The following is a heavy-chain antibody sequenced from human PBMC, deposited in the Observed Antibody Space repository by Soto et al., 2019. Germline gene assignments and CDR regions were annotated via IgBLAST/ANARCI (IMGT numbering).Heavy chain of an antibody. CDR2: IDPSDSYT. V-gene: IGHV5-10-1*01. J-gene: IGHJ6*02. CDR3: ARPGPIAAAGSRYYYYGMDV. Sequence: GEPLKSSGKGSGYSFTNYWISWVLQMPGKGLEWMGRIDPSDSYTNYSPSFQGHVTISADKSISTAYLQWSSLKASDTAMYYCARPGPIAAAGSRYYYYGMDVWGQGTTVTVSS. D-gene: IGHD6-13*01. CDR1: GYSFTNYW.